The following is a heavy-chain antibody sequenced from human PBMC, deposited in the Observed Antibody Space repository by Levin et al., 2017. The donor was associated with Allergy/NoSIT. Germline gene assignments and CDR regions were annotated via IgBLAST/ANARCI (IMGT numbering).Heavy chain of an antibody. V-gene: IGHV4-61*02. D-gene: IGHD6-13*01. CDR1: GGSINSGAYY. CDR2: VYPSGNT. Sequence: KASETLSLTCSLSGGSINSGAYYWSWVRQPAGKGLEWIGRVYPSGNTHYNPSLQGRVTMSVDTSKNQFSLRLNSVTAADTAVYYCAGCVAAGFDAIDMWGQGTRVTVSS. J-gene: IGHJ3*02. CDR3: AGCVAAGFDAIDM.